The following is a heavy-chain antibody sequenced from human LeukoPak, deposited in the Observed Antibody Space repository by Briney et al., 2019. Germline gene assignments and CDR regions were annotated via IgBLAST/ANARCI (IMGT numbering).Heavy chain of an antibody. CDR3: ARDEGAIDY. CDR2: INSDGSAT. D-gene: IGHD1-26*01. Sequence: GGSLRLSCAASGFTFSSYSMNWVRQAPGKGLVWVSRINSDGSATAYADSVKGRFTISRDNAENTLYLQMNSLRAEDTAVYYCARDEGAIDYWGQGTLVTVSS. V-gene: IGHV3-74*01. J-gene: IGHJ4*02. CDR1: GFTFSSYS.